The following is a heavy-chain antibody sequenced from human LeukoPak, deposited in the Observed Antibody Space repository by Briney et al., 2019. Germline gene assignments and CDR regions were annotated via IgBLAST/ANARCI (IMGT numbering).Heavy chain of an antibody. V-gene: IGHV4-61*01. CDR2: IYYSGST. J-gene: IGHJ5*02. CDR1: GGSFSSGSYY. CDR3: ARGPQSYSSSWYRWFDP. D-gene: IGHD6-13*01. Sequence: KPSETLSLTCTVSGGSFSSGSYYWGWIRQPPGRGLEWIVYIYYSGSTNYNPSLKSRGTISVDTSKNQFSLKLSSVTAADTAVYYCARGPQSYSSSWYRWFDPWGQGTLVTVSS.